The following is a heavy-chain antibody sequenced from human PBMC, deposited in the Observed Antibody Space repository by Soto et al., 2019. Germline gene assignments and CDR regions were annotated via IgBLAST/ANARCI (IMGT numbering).Heavy chain of an antibody. V-gene: IGHV1-58*01. J-gene: IGHJ5*02. Sequence: SVKVSCKASGFTFTSSAVQWVRQARGQRLEWIGWIVVGSGNTNYAQKFQERVTITRDMSTSTAYMELSSLRSEDTAVYYCAVAPASGWYIFWFDPWGQGTLVTVSS. CDR1: GFTFTSSA. CDR2: IVVGSGNT. D-gene: IGHD6-19*01. CDR3: AVAPASGWYIFWFDP.